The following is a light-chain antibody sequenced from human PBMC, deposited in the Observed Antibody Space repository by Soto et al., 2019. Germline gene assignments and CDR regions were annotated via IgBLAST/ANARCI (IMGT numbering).Light chain of an antibody. CDR2: DAY. CDR1: QSINAW. Sequence: IQMTQSPSTLSASVGDRVTLTCRASQSINAWLAWYQQKPGKAPKLLIYDAYSLESGVPSRFSGRRSGTEFTLTIAGLQPEDFATYYCQQYESYSPLTFGGGTKVDIK. V-gene: IGKV1-5*01. J-gene: IGKJ4*01. CDR3: QQYESYSPLT.